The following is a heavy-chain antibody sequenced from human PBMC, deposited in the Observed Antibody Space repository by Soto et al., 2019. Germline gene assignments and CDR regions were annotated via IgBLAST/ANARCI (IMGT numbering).Heavy chain of an antibody. CDR1: GFTFSSYA. CDR2: ISGSGGST. D-gene: IGHD1-20*01. Sequence: GSLRLSCAASGFTFSSYAMSWVRQAPGKGLEWVSAISGSGGSTYYADSVKGRFTISRDNSKNTLYLQMNSLRAEDTAVYYCAKVTHSYNWNVRNWFDPWGPGTLVTVSS. J-gene: IGHJ5*02. CDR3: AKVTHSYNWNVRNWFDP. V-gene: IGHV3-23*01.